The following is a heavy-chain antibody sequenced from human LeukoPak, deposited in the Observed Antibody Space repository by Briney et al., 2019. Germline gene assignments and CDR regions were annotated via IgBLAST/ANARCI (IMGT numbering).Heavy chain of an antibody. CDR3: AREGGPYRPLDY. J-gene: IGHJ4*02. CDR1: GITVSSND. CDR2: IYSGGST. Sequence: QPGGSLRLSCAASGITVSSNDMSWVRQAPRKGLEWVSVIYSGGSTYYADSVKGRFTISRDISKNTLYLQMNSLRAEDTAVYYCAREGGPYRPLDYSGQGTLVTVAS. V-gene: IGHV3-66*01.